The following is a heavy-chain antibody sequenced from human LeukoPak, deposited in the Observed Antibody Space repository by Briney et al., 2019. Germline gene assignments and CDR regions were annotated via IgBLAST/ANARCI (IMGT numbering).Heavy chain of an antibody. CDR3: AKTTVTSEEYYYYYMDV. V-gene: IGHV1-18*04. CDR1: GFTFTSYG. Sequence: ASVKVSCKAPGFTFTSYGITWVRQAPGQGLEWMGWIITYNGNTNYAQKLQGRVTMTTDTSTNTAYMELRGLRSDDTAVYYCAKTTVTSEEYYYYYMDVWGKGTTVTVSS. J-gene: IGHJ6*03. CDR2: IITYNGNT. D-gene: IGHD4-17*01.